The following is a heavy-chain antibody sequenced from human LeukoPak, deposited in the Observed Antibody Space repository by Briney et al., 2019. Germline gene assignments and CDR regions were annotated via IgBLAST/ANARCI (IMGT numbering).Heavy chain of an antibody. CDR3: ARDPARYSGYDLTD. V-gene: IGHV4-4*08. Sequence: PSETLSLTCTVSGGSISSYYWSWIRQPPGKGLEWIGRIYTSGSTNYNPSLKSRVTISVDTSKNQFSLKLSSVTAADTAVYYCARDPARYSGYDLTDWGQGTLVTVSS. J-gene: IGHJ4*02. CDR1: GGSISSYY. CDR2: IYTSGST. D-gene: IGHD5-12*01.